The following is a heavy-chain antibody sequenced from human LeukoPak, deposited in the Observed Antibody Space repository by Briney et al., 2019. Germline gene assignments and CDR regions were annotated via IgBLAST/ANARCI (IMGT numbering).Heavy chain of an antibody. D-gene: IGHD6-6*01. V-gene: IGHV3-21*01. Sequence: PGGSLRLSCAASGFTFSSYAMSWVRQAPGKGLEWVSAISSSSSYIYYADSVKGRFTISRDNAKNSLYLQMNSLRAEDTAVYYCARESIAAPFDLWGRGTLVTVSS. J-gene: IGHJ2*01. CDR2: ISSSSSYI. CDR3: ARESIAAPFDL. CDR1: GFTFSSYA.